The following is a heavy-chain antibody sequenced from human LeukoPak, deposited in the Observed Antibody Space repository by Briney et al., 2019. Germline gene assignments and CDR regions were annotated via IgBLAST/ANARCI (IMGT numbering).Heavy chain of an antibody. CDR1: GGSFSGYY. D-gene: IGHD3-22*01. J-gene: IGHJ4*02. CDR2: INHSGST. V-gene: IGHV4-34*01. Sequence: PETLSLTCAVYGGSFSGYYWSWIRQPPGKGLEWIGEINHSGSTNYNPSLKSRVTISVDTSKNQFSLKLSSVTAADTAVYYCASNHYDSSGHSSGYFDYWGQGTLVTVSS. CDR3: ASNHYDSSGHSSGYFDY.